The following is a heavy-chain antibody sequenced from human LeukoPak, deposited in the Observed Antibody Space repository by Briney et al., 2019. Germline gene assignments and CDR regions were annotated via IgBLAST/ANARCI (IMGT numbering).Heavy chain of an antibody. CDR3: AKDDYDSSGYYLPLFDY. D-gene: IGHD3-22*01. J-gene: IGHJ4*02. CDR1: GLTFSSYA. Sequence: GGSLRLSCAASGLTFSSYAMSWVRQAPGKGLEWVSAIRGSAGSTYYADSVKGRFTISRDNSKNTLYLQMNSLRAEDTAVYYCAKDDYDSSGYYLPLFDYWGQGTLVTVSS. CDR2: IRGSAGST. V-gene: IGHV3-23*01.